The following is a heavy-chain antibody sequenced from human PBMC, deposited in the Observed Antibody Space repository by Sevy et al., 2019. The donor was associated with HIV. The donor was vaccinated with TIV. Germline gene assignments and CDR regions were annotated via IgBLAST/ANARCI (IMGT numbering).Heavy chain of an antibody. J-gene: IGHJ6*02. V-gene: IGHV4-39*01. CDR2: IYYSGST. D-gene: IGHD4-17*01. CDR3: ARSYGDYIYYGMDV. Sequence: SETLSLTCTVSGGSISSSSYYWGWIRQPPGKGLEWIGSIYYSGSTYYNPSLNSRVTISVDTSKNQFSLKLSSVTAADTAVYYCARSYGDYIYYGMDVWGQGTTVTVSS. CDR1: GGSISSSSYY.